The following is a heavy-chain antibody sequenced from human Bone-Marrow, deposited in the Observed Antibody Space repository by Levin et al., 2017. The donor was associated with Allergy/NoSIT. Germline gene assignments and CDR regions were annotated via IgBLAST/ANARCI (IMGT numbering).Heavy chain of an antibody. D-gene: IGHD6-19*01. CDR2: INQGGTEK. CDR1: DFTFSNYW. V-gene: IGHV3-7*01. Sequence: GGSLRLSCVASDFTFSNYWMGWVRQAPGKGLEWVANINQGGTEKYYVDSVKGRFIISRDNVKNSMYLQMNSLRDEDTAVFYCARWGYRGAIDYWGQGTLATVSS. J-gene: IGHJ4*02. CDR3: ARWGYRGAIDY.